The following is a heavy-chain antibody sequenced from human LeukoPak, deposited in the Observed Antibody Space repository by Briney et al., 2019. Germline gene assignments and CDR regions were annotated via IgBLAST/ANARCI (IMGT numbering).Heavy chain of an antibody. Sequence: PGGSLRLSCAASGFTVSSYAMGWARQAPGKGLEWVSAIGGGGTLYYADSVKGRFSISRDISKNTLLLQMNSLRVEDTAVYYCARRRYDWGGDFANWGQGTLVTVSS. J-gene: IGHJ4*02. CDR1: GFTVSSYA. CDR3: ARRRYDWGGDFAN. D-gene: IGHD3-16*01. V-gene: IGHV3-23*01. CDR2: IGGGGTL.